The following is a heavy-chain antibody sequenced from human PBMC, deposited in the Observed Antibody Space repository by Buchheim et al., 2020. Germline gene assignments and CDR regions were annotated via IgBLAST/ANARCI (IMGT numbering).Heavy chain of an antibody. D-gene: IGHD6-19*01. CDR1: GASINSGGYY. Sequence: HLQGSGPGLVRPSETLSLTCTVSGASINSGGYYWDWVRQPPGKGLEWVGHSYSGGSTYFNPSLKSRVTISFDASTNQISLMLTSVTAADTGTYYCARGSYQTGWRGFSYYSMDVWGQGT. CDR3: ARGSYQTGWRGFSYYSMDV. CDR2: SYSGGST. V-gene: IGHV4-39*07. J-gene: IGHJ6*02.